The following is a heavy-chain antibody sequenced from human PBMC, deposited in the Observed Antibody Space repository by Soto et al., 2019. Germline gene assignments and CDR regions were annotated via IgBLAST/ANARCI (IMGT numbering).Heavy chain of an antibody. J-gene: IGHJ4*02. CDR1: GFTFSDYY. Sequence: GGSLRLSCAASGFTFSDYYMSWIRQAPGKGLEWVSYISSSGSTIYYADSVKGRFTISRDNAKNSLYLQMNSLRAEDTAVYYCARDIREMATITNLYWGQGTLVTVSS. V-gene: IGHV3-11*01. D-gene: IGHD5-12*01. CDR3: ARDIREMATITNLY. CDR2: ISSSGSTI.